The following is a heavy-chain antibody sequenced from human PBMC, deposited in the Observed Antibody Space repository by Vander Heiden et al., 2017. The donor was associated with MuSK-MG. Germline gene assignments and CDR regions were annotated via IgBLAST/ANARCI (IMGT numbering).Heavy chain of an antibody. CDR2: ISSSSSTI. V-gene: IGHV3-48*02. Sequence: EVQLVESGGGLVQPGGSLRLSCAASGFTFSSYSMNWVRQAPGKGLEWVSYISSSSSTIYYADSVKGRFTISRDNAKNSLYLQMNSLRDEDTAVYYCARVGGITIFGVVIPDYYYYYMDVWGKGTTVTVSS. CDR1: GFTFSSYS. J-gene: IGHJ6*03. D-gene: IGHD3-3*01. CDR3: ARVGGITIFGVVIPDYYYYYMDV.